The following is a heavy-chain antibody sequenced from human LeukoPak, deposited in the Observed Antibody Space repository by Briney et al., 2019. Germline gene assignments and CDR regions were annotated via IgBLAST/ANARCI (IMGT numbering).Heavy chain of an antibody. CDR1: GYTFTGYY. CDR3: ARDTPYYDSSGQPGAFDI. CDR2: INPSSGGT. D-gene: IGHD3-22*01. Sequence: ASVKVSCKASGYTFTGYYMHWVRQAPGQGLEWMGWINPSSGGTNYAQKFQGRVTMTRDTSIGTAYMELSRLRSDDTAVYYCARDTPYYDSSGQPGAFDIWGQGTMVTVSS. V-gene: IGHV1-2*02. J-gene: IGHJ3*02.